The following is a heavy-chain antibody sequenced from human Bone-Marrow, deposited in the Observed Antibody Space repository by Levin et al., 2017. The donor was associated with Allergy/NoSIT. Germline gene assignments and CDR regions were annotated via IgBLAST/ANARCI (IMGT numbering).Heavy chain of an antibody. CDR2: IKGDGSGR. V-gene: IGHV3-7*01. J-gene: IGHJ4*02. CDR3: VKENWSFDF. CDR1: GFSFSTYY. D-gene: IGHD1-1*01. Sequence: GESLKISCAASGFSFSTYYMDWVRQAPGKGLEWVANIKGDGSGRNYVDSVKGRFTISRDNAKNSLYLQMNSLRAEDTAVYYCVKENWSFDFWGQGTLVAVSS.